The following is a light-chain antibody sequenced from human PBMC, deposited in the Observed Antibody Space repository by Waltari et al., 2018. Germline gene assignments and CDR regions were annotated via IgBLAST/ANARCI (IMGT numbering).Light chain of an antibody. CDR2: AAS. V-gene: IGKV1-27*01. Sequence: DIQMTQSPSSLSASVGARVTTTCRASQGISNYLAWYQQTPGKVPKLLIYAASTLQSGVPSRFRGSGSGTDFTLTISSLQPEDVATYYCQKYDSVPFTFGPGTKVDI. J-gene: IGKJ3*01. CDR1: QGISNY. CDR3: QKYDSVPFT.